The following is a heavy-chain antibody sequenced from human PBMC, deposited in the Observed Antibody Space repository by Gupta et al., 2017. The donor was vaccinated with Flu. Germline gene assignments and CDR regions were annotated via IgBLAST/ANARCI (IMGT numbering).Heavy chain of an antibody. CDR3: ARDDGSKSVDY. Sequence: FTFSSYWMTWVRQAPGKGLEWVANIKPDESDKYYVDSVKGRFTISRDNAKKSLYLQMNSLRAEDTAVYYCARDDGSKSVDYWGQGTLVTVSS. J-gene: IGHJ4*02. V-gene: IGHV3-7*01. D-gene: IGHD1-26*01. CDR1: FTFSSYW. CDR2: IKPDESDK.